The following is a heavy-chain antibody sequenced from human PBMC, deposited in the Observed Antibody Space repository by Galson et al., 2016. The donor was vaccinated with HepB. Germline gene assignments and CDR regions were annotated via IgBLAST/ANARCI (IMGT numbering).Heavy chain of an antibody. CDR2: INQAGSDK. Sequence: SLRLSCAASGFPFSTYWMTWVRQAPGKGLEWVGTINQAGSDKYSVDSVKGRFTISRDNAKNSLYLQMNSLRDEDTAVYYCATGSGRCYWGQGTMVTVSS. V-gene: IGHV3-7*02. CDR3: ATGSGRCY. CDR1: GFPFSTYW. J-gene: IGHJ4*02. D-gene: IGHD3-10*01.